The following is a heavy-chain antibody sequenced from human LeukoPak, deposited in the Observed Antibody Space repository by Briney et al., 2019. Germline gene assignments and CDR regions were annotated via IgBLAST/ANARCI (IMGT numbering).Heavy chain of an antibody. Sequence: SETLSLTCTVSGGSISSYYWSWIRQPAGKGLEWIGRIYTSGSTNYNPSLKSRVTMSVDTSKNQFSLKLSSVTAADTAVYYCARNFSGAAAGYYYYYMDVWGKGTTVTVSS. CDR3: ARNFSGAAAGYYYYYMDV. V-gene: IGHV4-4*07. CDR1: GGSISSYY. J-gene: IGHJ6*03. CDR2: IYTSGST. D-gene: IGHD6-13*01.